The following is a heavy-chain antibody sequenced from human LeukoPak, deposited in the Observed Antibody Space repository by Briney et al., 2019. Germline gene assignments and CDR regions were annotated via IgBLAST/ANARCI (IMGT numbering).Heavy chain of an antibody. CDR1: GGTFSSYA. J-gene: IGHJ6*02. CDR3: ARDYVAPYYYYGMDV. V-gene: IGHV1-69*04. Sequence: SVKVSCKASGGTFSSYAISWVRQAPGQGLEWMGRIIPICGIANYAQKFQGRVTITADKSTSTAYMELSSLRSEDTAVYYCARDYVAPYYYYGMDVWGQGTTVTVSS. CDR2: IIPICGIA. D-gene: IGHD3-16*01.